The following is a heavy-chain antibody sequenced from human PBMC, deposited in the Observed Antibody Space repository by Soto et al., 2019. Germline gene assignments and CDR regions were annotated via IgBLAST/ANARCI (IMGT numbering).Heavy chain of an antibody. Sequence: SETLSLTCGVDGGSFSGHYWSWIRQPPGRGLEWIGEINHREITNYTPSLKSRDTISVDTSKNQFSLRLSSLTAADTAVYYCARRYGYSFDYWGQGTLVTVSS. D-gene: IGHD1-1*01. J-gene: IGHJ4*02. V-gene: IGHV4-34*01. CDR1: GGSFSGHY. CDR2: INHREIT. CDR3: ARRYGYSFDY.